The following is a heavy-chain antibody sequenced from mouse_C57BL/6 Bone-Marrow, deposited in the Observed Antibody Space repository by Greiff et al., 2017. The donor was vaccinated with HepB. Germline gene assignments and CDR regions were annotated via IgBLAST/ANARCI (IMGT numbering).Heavy chain of an antibody. CDR1: GYAFTNYL. CDR3: ARGALYDYAWFAY. V-gene: IGHV1-54*01. CDR2: INPGSGGT. Sequence: QVQLKESGAELVRPGTSVKVSCKASGYAFTNYLIEWVKQRPGQGLEWIGVINPGSGGTNYNEKFKGKATLTADKSSSTAYMQLSSLTSEDSAVYFCARGALYDYAWFAYWGQGTLVTVSA. D-gene: IGHD2-4*01. J-gene: IGHJ3*01.